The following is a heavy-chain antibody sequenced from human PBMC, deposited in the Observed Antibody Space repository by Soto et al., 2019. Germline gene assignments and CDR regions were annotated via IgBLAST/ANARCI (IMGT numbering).Heavy chain of an antibody. CDR2: IYYSGST. CDR1: GGSISSSSYY. Sequence: QLQLQESGPGLVKPSETLSLTCTVSGGSISSSSYYWGWIRQPPGKGLEWIGSIYYSGSTYYNPSLKSRVTISVDTSKNQFSLKLSSVTAADTAVYYCARCPWQWLAKGWFDPWGQGTLVTVSS. J-gene: IGHJ5*02. D-gene: IGHD6-19*01. CDR3: ARCPWQWLAKGWFDP. V-gene: IGHV4-39*01.